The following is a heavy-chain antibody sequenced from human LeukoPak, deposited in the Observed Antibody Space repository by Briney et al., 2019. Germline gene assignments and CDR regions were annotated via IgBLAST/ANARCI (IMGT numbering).Heavy chain of an antibody. Sequence: SETLSLTCTVSGDSISSRSDYWGWIRQPPGKGPEWVGSVYYIGSTFYNPYLKGRVTKSIDASKNQVCLKLTALTAADCAVVSCARDPGGTCYYGTGRLDVWGKGTTVTVSS. D-gene: IGHD3-10*01. CDR1: GDSISSRSDY. CDR2: VYYIGST. CDR3: ARDPGGTCYYGTGRLDV. J-gene: IGHJ6*04. V-gene: IGHV4-39*07.